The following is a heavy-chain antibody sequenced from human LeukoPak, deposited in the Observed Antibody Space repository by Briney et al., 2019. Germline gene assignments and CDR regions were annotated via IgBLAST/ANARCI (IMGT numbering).Heavy chain of an antibody. Sequence: GESLKISCKGSGYSFTSYWIGWVRQMPGKGLEWMAIIYPGDSDTRYSPSLQGQVTISADKSISTAYLQWSSLKASDTAMYYCARSSDSSGYYDYFDYWGQGTLSPSPQ. V-gene: IGHV5-51*01. CDR2: IYPGDSDT. CDR3: ARSSDSSGYYDYFDY. J-gene: IGHJ4*02. CDR1: GYSFTSYW. D-gene: IGHD3-22*01.